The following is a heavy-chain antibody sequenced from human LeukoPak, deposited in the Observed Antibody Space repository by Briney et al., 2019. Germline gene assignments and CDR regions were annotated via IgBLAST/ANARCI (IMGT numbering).Heavy chain of an antibody. CDR3: ARGYGGTSDS. D-gene: IGHD4-23*01. Sequence: GGSLRLSCAASGFTFSSYEMNWVRQALGKGLEWVSYISSSGFTIYYADSVKGRFTISRDNAKNSLYLQMNSLRAEDTAVYYCARGYGGTSDSWGQGTLVTVSS. CDR2: ISSSGFTI. V-gene: IGHV3-48*03. J-gene: IGHJ4*02. CDR1: GFTFSSYE.